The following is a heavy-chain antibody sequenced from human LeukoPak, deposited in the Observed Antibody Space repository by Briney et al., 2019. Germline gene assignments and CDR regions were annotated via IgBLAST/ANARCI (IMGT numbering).Heavy chain of an antibody. CDR2: INHRGST. J-gene: IGHJ4*02. V-gene: IGHV4-34*01. CDR3: ASGGWYSGY. D-gene: IGHD1-26*01. Sequence: KPSETLSLTCAVYGGSFSGYYWTWIRQTPGKGLEWIGEINHRGSTNYNPSLESRVTISVDTSKNHFSLDLTSVTAADTAVYYCASGGWYSGYGSQGTLVTVSS. CDR1: GGSFSGYY.